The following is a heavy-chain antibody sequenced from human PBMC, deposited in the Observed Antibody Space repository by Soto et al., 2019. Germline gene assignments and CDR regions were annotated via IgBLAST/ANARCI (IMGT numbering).Heavy chain of an antibody. CDR2: ISYDGSNK. J-gene: IGHJ4*02. Sequence: GGSLRLSCAASGFTFSSYGMHWVRQAPGKGLEWVAVISYDGSNKYYADSVKGRFTISRDNSKNTLYLQMNSLRAEDTAVYYCAKGDVDTATLFDYWGQGTLVTVSS. CDR1: GFTFSSYG. V-gene: IGHV3-30*18. D-gene: IGHD5-18*01. CDR3: AKGDVDTATLFDY.